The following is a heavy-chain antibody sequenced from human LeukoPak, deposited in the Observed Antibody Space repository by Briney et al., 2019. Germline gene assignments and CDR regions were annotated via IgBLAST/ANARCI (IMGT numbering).Heavy chain of an antibody. CDR3: AKKSQPQTAFDY. CDR1: GFTFSNAW. Sequence: PGGSLRLSCAASGFTFSNAWMSWVRQAPGKGLEWVSAISGSGGSTYYADSVKGRFTISRDNSKNTLYLQMNSLRAEDTAVYYCAKKSQPQTAFDYWGQGTLVTVSS. CDR2: ISGSGGST. J-gene: IGHJ4*02. V-gene: IGHV3-23*01.